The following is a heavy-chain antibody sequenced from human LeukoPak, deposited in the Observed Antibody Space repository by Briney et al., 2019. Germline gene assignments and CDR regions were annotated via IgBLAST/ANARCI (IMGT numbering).Heavy chain of an antibody. CDR3: ARAGLSGHYIDY. D-gene: IGHD1-26*01. V-gene: IGHV3-73*01. CDR2: IRSKANTYAT. Sequence: GGSLRLSCAASGFTFSASTMHWVRQAPGKGLEWVGHIRSKANTYATAYTMSVKGRFSISRDDSQNAAYLQMDSLKTEDTAVYYCARAGLSGHYIDYWGQGTLVTVSS. J-gene: IGHJ4*02. CDR1: GFTFSAST.